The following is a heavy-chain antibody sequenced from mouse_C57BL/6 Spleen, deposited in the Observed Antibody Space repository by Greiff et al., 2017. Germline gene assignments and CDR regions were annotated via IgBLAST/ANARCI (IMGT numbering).Heavy chain of an antibody. CDR1: GFTFSDYG. J-gene: IGHJ1*03. Sequence: EVKLVESGGGLVKPGGSLKLSCAASGFTFSDYGLHWVRQAAEKGLEWVAYISCGSSTIYYADTVKGRFTISRDNAKNTLFLQMTSLRSEDTAMYYCARDYDYWYFDVWGTGTTVTVSS. D-gene: IGHD2-4*01. CDR3: ARDYDYWYFDV. CDR2: ISCGSSTI. V-gene: IGHV5-17*01.